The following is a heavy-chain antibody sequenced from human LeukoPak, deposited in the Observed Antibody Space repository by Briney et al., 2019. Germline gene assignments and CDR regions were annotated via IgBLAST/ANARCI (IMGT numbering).Heavy chain of an antibody. CDR3: ARGSHCSFDF. Sequence: SQTLSLTCAISGDSLSNNNVAWNWIRQSPSRGLEWLGRTYYRPKFNTDYAVSVKSRIAINSDKSKNQFSLQLNSVTPEDTGVYYGARGSHCSFDFWGQGTLVTVSS. D-gene: IGHD3-10*01. J-gene: IGHJ4*02. V-gene: IGHV6-1*01. CDR1: GDSLSNNNVA. CDR2: TYYRPKFNT.